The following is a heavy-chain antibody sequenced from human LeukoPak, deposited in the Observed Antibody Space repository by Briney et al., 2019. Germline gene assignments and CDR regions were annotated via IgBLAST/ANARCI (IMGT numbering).Heavy chain of an antibody. CDR2: INQDGSEK. V-gene: IGHV3-7*04. J-gene: IGHJ4*02. D-gene: IGHD6-25*01. Sequence: GGSLRLSCAASGFTFTSYWMSWVRQAPGKGLEWVANINQDGSEKNYVDSVKGRFTISRDNAKNSLYLQMNSLRVEDTAVYYCARAHSSGPDYWGQGTLVTVSS. CDR3: ARAHSSGPDY. CDR1: GFTFTSYW.